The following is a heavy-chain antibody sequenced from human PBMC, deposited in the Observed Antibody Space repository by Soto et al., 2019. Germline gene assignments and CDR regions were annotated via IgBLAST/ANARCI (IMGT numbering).Heavy chain of an antibody. J-gene: IGHJ6*03. CDR1: GYSFTSYW. CDR3: ARSGYCSSTSCYDDYYYYYMDV. D-gene: IGHD2-2*01. Sequence: PGESLKISCKGSGYSFTSYWIGWVRQMPGKGLEWMGIIYPGDSDTRYSPSFQGQGTISADKSISTAYLQWSSLKASDTAMYYCARSGYCSSTSCYDDYYYYYMDVWGKGTTVTVSS. CDR2: IYPGDSDT. V-gene: IGHV5-51*01.